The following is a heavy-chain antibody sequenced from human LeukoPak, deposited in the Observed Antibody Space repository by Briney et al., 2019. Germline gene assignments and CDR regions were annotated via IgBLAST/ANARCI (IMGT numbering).Heavy chain of an antibody. J-gene: IGHJ4*02. Sequence: SVKVSCKASGYTFSSYAISWVRQAPGQGLEWMGGIIPIFDTGNYAQKFQGRLTITADESTSTAYMELSSLRSEDTAVYYCAIGSSGYLLYYFDYWGQGTLVTVSS. D-gene: IGHD3-22*01. V-gene: IGHV1-69*13. CDR2: IIPIFDTG. CDR1: GYTFSSYA. CDR3: AIGSSGYLLYYFDY.